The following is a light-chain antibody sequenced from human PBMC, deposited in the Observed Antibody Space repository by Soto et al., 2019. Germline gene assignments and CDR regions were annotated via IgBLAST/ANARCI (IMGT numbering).Light chain of an antibody. CDR3: QQSYTTPLT. CDR2: AAS. J-gene: IGKJ4*01. Sequence: DIQMTQSPSSLSASIGDRVTIPCRASQTISTYLNWYQQKPGKAPKLLIYAASNLHRGVPSRFSGSGSGTDFTLTISSLQPEDFATYYCQQSYTTPLTFGGGTKVEI. V-gene: IGKV1-39*01. CDR1: QTISTY.